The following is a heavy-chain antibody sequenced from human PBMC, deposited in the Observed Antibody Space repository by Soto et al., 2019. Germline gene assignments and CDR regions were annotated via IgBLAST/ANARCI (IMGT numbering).Heavy chain of an antibody. D-gene: IGHD1-26*01. Sequence: EVQLVESGGGLIQPGGSLRLSCAVSGFTVSNNYMSWVRQAPGKGLEGVSVIYSGGYTAYGDSVKGRFTISRDNSKKTPCFRRSSVGADGTAGFYWAHRRGGGGYWGQGTLVTVSSDVWGQGTTVTVSS. J-gene: IGHJ6*02. CDR1: GFTVSNNY. CDR2: IYSGGYT. V-gene: IGHV3-53*01. CDR3: AHRRGGGGYWGQGTLVTVSSDV.